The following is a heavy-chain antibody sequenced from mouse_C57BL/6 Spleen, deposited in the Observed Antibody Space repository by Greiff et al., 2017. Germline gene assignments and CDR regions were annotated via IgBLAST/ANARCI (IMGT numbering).Heavy chain of an antibody. CDR3: ARDGNYVGYYFDY. CDR1: GYTFTDYY. D-gene: IGHD2-1*01. V-gene: IGHV1-19*01. CDR2: INPYNGGT. J-gene: IGHJ2*01. Sequence: VQLQQSGPVLVKPGASVKMSCKASGYTFTDYYMNWVKQSHGKSLEWIGVINPYNGGTSYNQKFKGKATLTVDKSSSTAYMELNSLTSEDSAVYYCARDGNYVGYYFDYWGQGTTLTVSS.